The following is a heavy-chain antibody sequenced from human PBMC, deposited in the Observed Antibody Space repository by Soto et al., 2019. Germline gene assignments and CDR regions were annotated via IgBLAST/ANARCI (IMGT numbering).Heavy chain of an antibody. V-gene: IGHV3-13*01. D-gene: IGHD2-2*01. CDR2: IGITGDT. CDR3: ARADCSSSSCSKVNAFDI. J-gene: IGHJ3*02. Sequence: PGGSLRLSSAASGFTFSSYDMHWVRQATGKGLEWVSGIGITGDTYYPGSVKGRFTSSRENAKNSLYLQMNSLRVADTAVYYCARADCSSSSCSKVNAFDIWGQGTMVTVSS. CDR1: GFTFSSYD.